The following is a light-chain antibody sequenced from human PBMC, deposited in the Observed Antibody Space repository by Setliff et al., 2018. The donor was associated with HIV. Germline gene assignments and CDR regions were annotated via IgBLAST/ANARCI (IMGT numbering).Light chain of an antibody. CDR2: EAN. Sequence: QSALAQPASVSGSPGQSIAISCTGTNNDVGGYDYVSWYQQLPGKAPKVMIFEANKRPSGVSHRFSGSKSGNTASLTISGLQAEDEADYYCASYGIRPYVFGTGTKVTVL. J-gene: IGLJ1*01. CDR3: ASYGIRPYV. CDR1: NNDVGGYDY. V-gene: IGLV2-14*01.